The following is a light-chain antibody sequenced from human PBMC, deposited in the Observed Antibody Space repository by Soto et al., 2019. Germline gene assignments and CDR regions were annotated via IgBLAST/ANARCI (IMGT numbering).Light chain of an antibody. J-gene: IGKJ1*01. CDR3: QQYNSFIWT. CDR2: KAS. CDR1: QSISTW. Sequence: DIQMTQCPSTLSASVGDRVTITFRASQSISTWLAWYQQKAGKAPKLLISKASNLDSGVPSRFSGSGSGTEFNLTISSLQPEDFATYYCQQYNSFIWTFGQGTKV. V-gene: IGKV1-5*03.